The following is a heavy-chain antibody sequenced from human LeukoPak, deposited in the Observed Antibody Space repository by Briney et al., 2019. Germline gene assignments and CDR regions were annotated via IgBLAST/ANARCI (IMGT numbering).Heavy chain of an antibody. CDR2: ISSSGST. V-gene: IGHV4-61*02. CDR3: AGSPGIAAADDAFDI. J-gene: IGHJ3*02. D-gene: IGHD6-13*01. CDR1: GDSISSGDYY. Sequence: PSQTLSLTCTVSGDSISSGDYYWSWIRQPAGKGLDWIGRISSSGSTNYNPSLKSRVTISVDTSKNQFSLKLSSVTAADTAVYYCAGSPGIAAADDAFDIWGQGTMVTVSS.